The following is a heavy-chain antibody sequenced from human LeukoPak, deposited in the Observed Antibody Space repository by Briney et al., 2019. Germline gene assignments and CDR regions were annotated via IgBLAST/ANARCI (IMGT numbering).Heavy chain of an antibody. CDR2: INHSGST. Sequence: SETLSLTCAVYGGSFSGYYWSWIRQPPGKGLEWIGEINHSGSTNYNPSLKSRVTISVDTSKNQFSLKLSSVTAADTAVYYCARGDYSNYPNYYYYMDVWGKGTTVTVSS. CDR1: GGSFSGYY. CDR3: ARGDYSNYPNYYYYMDV. J-gene: IGHJ6*03. D-gene: IGHD4-11*01. V-gene: IGHV4-34*01.